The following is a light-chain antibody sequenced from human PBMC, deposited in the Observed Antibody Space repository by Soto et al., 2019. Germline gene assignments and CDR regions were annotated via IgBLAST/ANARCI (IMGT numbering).Light chain of an antibody. CDR1: SSRHRAGYD. CDR2: SNR. J-gene: IGLJ1*01. Sequence: SELNPPASASGTPGPGVNISCSLDSSRHRAGYDVHWHQQLPRTAPKLLIYSNRNRPSGVPDRFSAPKSGTSASLAITGLHAEDEADYYCQSYDRSLSGSYVVGAGPELTGL. CDR3: QSYDRSLSGSYV. V-gene: IGLV1-40*01.